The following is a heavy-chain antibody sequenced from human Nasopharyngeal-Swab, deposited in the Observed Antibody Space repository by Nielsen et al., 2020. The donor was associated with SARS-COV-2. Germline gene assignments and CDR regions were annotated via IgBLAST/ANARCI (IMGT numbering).Heavy chain of an antibody. CDR3: ARVVLLWFGELSSGMDV. CDR1: GFTFSSYA. V-gene: IGHV3-30-3*01. Sequence: GESLKISCAASGFTFSSYAMHWVRQAPGKGLERVAVISYDGSNKYYADSVKGRFTISRGNSKNTLYLQMNSLRAEDTAVYYCARVVLLWFGELSSGMDVWGQGTTVTVSS. D-gene: IGHD3-10*01. CDR2: ISYDGSNK. J-gene: IGHJ6*02.